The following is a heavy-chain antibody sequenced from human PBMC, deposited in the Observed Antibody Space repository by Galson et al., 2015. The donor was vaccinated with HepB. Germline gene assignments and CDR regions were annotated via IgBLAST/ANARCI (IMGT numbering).Heavy chain of an antibody. CDR2: IHSGGTT. Sequence: PLRLSCAASGFIVSTGYMTWVRQAPGRGLDWVAVIHSGGTTYYAGSVKGRFTISRDDSKNTIYLRMNSLRAEDTAVYYCALGRGYYGMDVWGQGTTVTVSS. V-gene: IGHV3-53*01. D-gene: IGHD2-15*01. J-gene: IGHJ6*02. CDR1: GFIVSTGY. CDR3: ALGRGYYGMDV.